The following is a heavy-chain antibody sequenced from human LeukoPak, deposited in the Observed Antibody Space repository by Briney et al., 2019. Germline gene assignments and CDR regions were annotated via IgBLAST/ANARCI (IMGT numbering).Heavy chain of an antibody. V-gene: IGHV3-30*02. CDR1: EFTFDGYA. D-gene: IGHD3-16*01. CDR2: IHSDGSLK. CDR3: AKELNPQRPFDS. J-gene: IGHJ4*02. Sequence: GGSLRLSCTASEFTFDGYAMHWVRQTPGKGLEWVAFIHSDGSLKYYEASVEGRFTISRDSSKNTLFLQMNSLRPEDTAVYFCAKELNPQRPFDSWGQGTLVAVSS.